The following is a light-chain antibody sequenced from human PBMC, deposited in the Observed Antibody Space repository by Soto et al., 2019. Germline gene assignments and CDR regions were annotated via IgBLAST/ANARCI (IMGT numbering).Light chain of an antibody. CDR3: NSYAGSNNYV. V-gene: IGLV2-8*01. Sequence: QSALTQPPSASGSPGQSVTISCTGTRSDVGGYNFVSWYQHHPGKAPKLILYEVNKRPSGVPDRFSGSKSGNTASLTVSGRQDEDEADYSCNSYAGSNNYVFGTGTKLTVL. CDR2: EVN. CDR1: RSDVGGYNF. J-gene: IGLJ1*01.